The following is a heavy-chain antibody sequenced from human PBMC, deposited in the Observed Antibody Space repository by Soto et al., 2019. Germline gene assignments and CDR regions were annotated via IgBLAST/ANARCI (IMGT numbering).Heavy chain of an antibody. CDR3: ARHYPIGNNWNYFDY. D-gene: IGHD1-1*01. V-gene: IGHV4-59*08. J-gene: IGHJ4*02. CDR1: GGSISSYY. Sequence: LSLTCTVSGGSISSYYWGWIRQPPGKGLEWIGYIFYSGITNYNPSLESRVTISVDTSKNPLSLKLNSVTAADTAVYYCARHYPIGNNWNYFDYWGQVTLVTVSS. CDR2: IFYSGIT.